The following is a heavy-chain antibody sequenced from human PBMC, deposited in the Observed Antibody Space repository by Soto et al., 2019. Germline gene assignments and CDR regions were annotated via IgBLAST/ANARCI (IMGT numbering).Heavy chain of an antibody. J-gene: IGHJ6*02. D-gene: IGHD3-22*01. CDR1: GRTFSSYS. CDR2: IIPIFGTA. CDR3: ARRDVYSYDSQDYYYGMDV. Sequence: GASVKVSCKASGRTFSSYSISWVRQASAQGLEWMGGIIPIFGTANYAQKFQGRVTITANESTSTAYMELSSLRSEDTAVYYCARRDVYSYDSQDYYYGMDVWGQATTVTVSS. V-gene: IGHV1-69*13.